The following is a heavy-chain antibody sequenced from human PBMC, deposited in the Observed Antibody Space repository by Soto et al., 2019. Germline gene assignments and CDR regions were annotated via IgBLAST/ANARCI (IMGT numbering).Heavy chain of an antibody. V-gene: IGHV3-74*01. CDR1: GFTFSSYW. D-gene: IGHD6-13*01. CDR3: ARDSSSWNWFDP. Sequence: GGSLRLSCAASGFTFSSYWMHWVRQAPGKGLVWVSRINSDGSDTIYADSVKGRFTISRDNAKNTLYLQMNSLRAEDTAVYYCARDSSSWNWFDPWGQGTLVTVSS. CDR2: INSDGSDT. J-gene: IGHJ5*02.